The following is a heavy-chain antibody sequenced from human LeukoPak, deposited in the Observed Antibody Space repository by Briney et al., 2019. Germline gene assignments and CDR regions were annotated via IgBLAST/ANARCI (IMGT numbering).Heavy chain of an antibody. Sequence: SETLSLTCTVSGGSISSYYWSWIRQPPGKGLEWIGYIYSSGSTNYNPSLKSRVTISVDTSKNQFSLKLSSVTAADTAVYYCARQAGSSWYSVNWFDPWGQGTLVTVSS. CDR1: GGSISSYY. V-gene: IGHV4-4*09. D-gene: IGHD6-13*01. J-gene: IGHJ5*02. CDR3: ARQAGSSWYSVNWFDP. CDR2: IYSSGST.